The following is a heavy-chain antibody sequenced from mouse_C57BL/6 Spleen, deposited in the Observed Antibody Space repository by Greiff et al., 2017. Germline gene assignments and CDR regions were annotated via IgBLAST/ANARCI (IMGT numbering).Heavy chain of an antibody. CDR1: GFTFSDYY. J-gene: IGHJ2*01. CDR2: INYDGSST. Sequence: EVQVVESEGGLVQPGSSMKLSCTASGFTFSDYYMAWVRQVPEKGLEWVANINYDGSSTYYLDSLKSRFIISRDNAKNILYLQMSSLKSEDTATYYCARRGGYFDYWGQGTTLTVSS. D-gene: IGHD1-1*02. V-gene: IGHV5-16*01. CDR3: ARRGGYFDY.